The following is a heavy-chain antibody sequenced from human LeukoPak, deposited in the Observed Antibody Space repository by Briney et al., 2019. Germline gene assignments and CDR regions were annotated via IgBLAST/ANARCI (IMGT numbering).Heavy chain of an antibody. D-gene: IGHD5-12*01. J-gene: IGHJ4*02. CDR3: ARHGGDRYSSYDVEGYYFDY. CDR2: IYYSEST. Sequence: PSETLSLTCTVSGGSISSYYWSWIRQPPGKGLEWIGYIYYSESTNYNPSLKSRVTISVDTSKNQFSLKLSSVTAADTAVYYCARHGGDRYSSYDVEGYYFDYWGQGTLVTVSS. CDR1: GGSISSYY. V-gene: IGHV4-59*08.